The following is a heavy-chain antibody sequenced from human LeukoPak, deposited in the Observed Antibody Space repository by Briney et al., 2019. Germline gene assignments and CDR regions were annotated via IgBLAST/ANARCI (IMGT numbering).Heavy chain of an antibody. CDR3: ARRAYGSGFFNY. V-gene: IGHV4-59*08. D-gene: IGHD3-10*01. Sequence: SETLSLTCTVSGGPISSYYWSWVRQPPGKGLEWLGYIYYSGSTNYNPSLKSRVTISVDTSKHQFSLNLSSVTAADTAVYYCARRAYGSGFFNYWGQGTLVTVSS. J-gene: IGHJ4*02. CDR2: IYYSGST. CDR1: GGPISSYY.